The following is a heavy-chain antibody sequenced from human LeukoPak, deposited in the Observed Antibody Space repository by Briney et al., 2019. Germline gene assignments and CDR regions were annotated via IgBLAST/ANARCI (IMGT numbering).Heavy chain of an antibody. Sequence: PGGSLRLSCAASGFTFSSYGMHWVRQAPGTGLEWVAVIWYDGSNKYYADSVKGRFTISRDNSKNTLYLQMNSLRAEDTAVYYCARDRVVGATPDAFDIWGQGTMVTVSS. V-gene: IGHV3-33*01. CDR3: ARDRVVGATPDAFDI. D-gene: IGHD1-26*01. CDR1: GFTFSSYG. J-gene: IGHJ3*02. CDR2: IWYDGSNK.